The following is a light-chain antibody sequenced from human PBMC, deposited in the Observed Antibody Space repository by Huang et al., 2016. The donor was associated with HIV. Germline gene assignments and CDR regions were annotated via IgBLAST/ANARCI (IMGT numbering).Light chain of an antibody. Sequence: EIVLTQSPATLSLSPGEGATLSCRASQSICSYLAWYQQRPGQDPRLLIYDASIRATGIPARFSGRGSETDFTLTISSLEPEDFAVYYCQQRNNWPPWTFGQGTKVELK. CDR3: QQRNNWPPWT. CDR2: DAS. V-gene: IGKV3-11*01. J-gene: IGKJ1*01. CDR1: QSICSY.